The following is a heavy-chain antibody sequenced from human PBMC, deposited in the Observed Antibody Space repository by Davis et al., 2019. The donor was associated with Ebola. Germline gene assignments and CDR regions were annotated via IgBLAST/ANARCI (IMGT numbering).Heavy chain of an antibody. CDR2: IYPGDSDT. CDR3: ARRRDCSGGSCYSEWFDP. CDR1: GYSFTSYW. D-gene: IGHD2-15*01. Sequence: GESLKIPRQRSGYSFTSYWIGWVRQMPGKGLEWMGIIYPGDSDTRYSPSFQVQVTISADKSISTAYLQWSSRKASDTAMYYWARRRDCSGGSCYSEWFDPWGRGTLVTVSS. V-gene: IGHV5-51*01. J-gene: IGHJ5*02.